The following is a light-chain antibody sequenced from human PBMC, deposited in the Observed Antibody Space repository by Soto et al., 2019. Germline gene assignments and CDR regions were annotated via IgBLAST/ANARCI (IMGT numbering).Light chain of an antibody. CDR3: SSYTSSSPVI. J-gene: IGLJ2*01. CDR2: EVS. Sequence: QSALTQSASVSGSPGQSITISCPGTSSDVGGYNYVSWYQQHPGKAPKLMIYEVSNRPSGVSNRFSGSKSGNTASLTISGLQAEDEADYYCSSYTSSSPVIFGGGTKLTVL. V-gene: IGLV2-14*01. CDR1: SSDVGGYNY.